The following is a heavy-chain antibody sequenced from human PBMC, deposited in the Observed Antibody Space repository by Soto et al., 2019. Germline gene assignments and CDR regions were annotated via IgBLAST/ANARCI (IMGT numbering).Heavy chain of an antibody. V-gene: IGHV4-59*01. Sequence: SETLSLTCTVSGGSISSYYWSWIRQPPGKGLEWIGYIYYSGSTNYNPSLKSRVTISVDTSKNQFSLKLSSVTAADTAVYYCARVLSPDDYGMDVWGQGTTVTVSS. CDR2: IYYSGST. CDR1: GGSISSYY. J-gene: IGHJ6*02. CDR3: ARVLSPDDYGMDV.